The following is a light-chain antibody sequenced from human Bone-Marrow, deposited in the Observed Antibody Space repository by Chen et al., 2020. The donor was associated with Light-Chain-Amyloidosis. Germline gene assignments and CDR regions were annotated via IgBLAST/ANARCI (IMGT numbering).Light chain of an antibody. CDR1: NIGSTS. CDR3: QVWDRSSDRPV. Sequence: SYVLTQPSSVSVAPGQTATIACGGNNIGSTSVHWYQQTPGQAPLLVVYDDSDRPSGFPERLSDSNSGNTATLTISRVEAGDEADYYCQVWDRSSDRPVFGGGTKLTVL. J-gene: IGLJ3*02. CDR2: DDS. V-gene: IGLV3-21*02.